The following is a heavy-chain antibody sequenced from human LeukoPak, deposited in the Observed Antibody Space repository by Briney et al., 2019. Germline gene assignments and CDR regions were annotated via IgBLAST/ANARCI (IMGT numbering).Heavy chain of an antibody. D-gene: IGHD2-15*01. CDR2: ISYDGSSK. CDR1: GFTFSTYA. CDR3: ARVVVSVAVWYFDY. Sequence: GRSLRLSCAASGFTFSTYAMHWVRQAPGKGLEWVAVISYDGSSKYYADSVKGRFTISRDNSKNTLYLQMNSLRAEDTAVYYCARVVVSVAVWYFDYWGQGTLVTVSS. V-gene: IGHV3-30*04. J-gene: IGHJ4*02.